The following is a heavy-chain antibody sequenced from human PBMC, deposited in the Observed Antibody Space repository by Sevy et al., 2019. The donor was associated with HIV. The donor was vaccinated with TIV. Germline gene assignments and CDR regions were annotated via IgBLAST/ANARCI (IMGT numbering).Heavy chain of an antibody. J-gene: IGHJ5*02. CDR2: ISYDGSIK. V-gene: IGHV3-30-3*01. CDR1: GFTFSSYA. Sequence: GGSLRLSSAASGFTFSSYALHWVRQAPGKGLEWVALISYDGSIKYSADSVKGRFTVSRDNSKKTLYLQMNSLRPEDTAVYFCARDQHDYGGNVRTGWFDPWGQGTLVTVSS. CDR3: ARDQHDYGGNVRTGWFDP. D-gene: IGHD4-17*01.